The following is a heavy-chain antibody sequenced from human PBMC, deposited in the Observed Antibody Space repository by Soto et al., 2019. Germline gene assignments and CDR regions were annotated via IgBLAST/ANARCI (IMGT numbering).Heavy chain of an antibody. Sequence: QVQLQQWGAGLLKPSETLSLTCGVDGESFSAYYWNWIRQPPGKGLEWIGEINHSGNTNYNPSLKSRATISVDTSKNHFSLRLNSVTAADTALYFCAGACGDYCLTPRAFDYWGQGALVTVSS. CDR2: INHSGNT. D-gene: IGHD4-17*01. V-gene: IGHV4-34*01. CDR3: AGACGDYCLTPRAFDY. CDR1: GESFSAYY. J-gene: IGHJ4*02.